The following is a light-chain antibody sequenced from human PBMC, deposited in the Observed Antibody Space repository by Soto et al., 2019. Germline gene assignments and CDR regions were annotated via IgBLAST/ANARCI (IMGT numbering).Light chain of an antibody. V-gene: IGLV1-40*01. Sequence: QSVLTQPPSVSGAPGQRVTISCTGSSSNIGAGHDVHWYQHLPGTTPKLLIYGNGNRPSGVPDRFSGSKSGTSASLAITGLQAEDEADYHCQSYDSSLSGSEVFGTGTKLTVL. J-gene: IGLJ1*01. CDR1: SSNIGAGHD. CDR3: QSYDSSLSGSEV. CDR2: GNG.